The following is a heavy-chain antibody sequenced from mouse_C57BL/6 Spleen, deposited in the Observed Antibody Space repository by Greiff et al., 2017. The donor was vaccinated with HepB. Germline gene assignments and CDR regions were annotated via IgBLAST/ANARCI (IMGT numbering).Heavy chain of an antibody. D-gene: IGHD2-2*01. Sequence: VKLMESGPGILQSSQTLSLTCSFSGFSLSTSGMGVSWIRQPSGKGLEWLAHIYWDDDKRYNPSLKSRLTISKDTSRNQVFLKITSVDTADTATYYCARLYYGYEGAWFAYWGQGTLVTVSA. J-gene: IGHJ3*01. V-gene: IGHV8-12*01. CDR3: ARLYYGYEGAWFAY. CDR2: IYWDDDK. CDR1: GFSLSTSGMG.